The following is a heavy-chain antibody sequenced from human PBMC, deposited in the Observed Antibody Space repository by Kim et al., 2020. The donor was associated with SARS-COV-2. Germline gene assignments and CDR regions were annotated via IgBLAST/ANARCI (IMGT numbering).Heavy chain of an antibody. CDR3: SLVGAPDS. V-gene: IGHV5-51*01. CDR1: GYRFTSYW. Sequence: GESLKISCKGSGYRFTSYWIAWVRQMPGKGLEWMGPIYPADSDTKYSPSFEGQVTISVDKSISTAYLQWSSLKATDTAMYYCSLVGAPDSWGQGTLVTVSS. J-gene: IGHJ4*02. D-gene: IGHD3-10*01. CDR2: IYPADSDT.